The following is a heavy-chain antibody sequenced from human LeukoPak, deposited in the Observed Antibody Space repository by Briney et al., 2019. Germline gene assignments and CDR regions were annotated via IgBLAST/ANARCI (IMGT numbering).Heavy chain of an antibody. J-gene: IGHJ6*02. Sequence: SETLSLTCTVSGGSISSYYWSWIRQPPGKGLEWIGYIYYSGSINYNPSLKSRVTISVDTSKNQFSLKLSSVTAADTAVYSCARHSPAAGTSTAMDVWGQGTTVTVSS. CDR1: GGSISSYY. D-gene: IGHD6-13*01. V-gene: IGHV4-59*08. CDR2: IYYSGSI. CDR3: ARHSPAAGTSTAMDV.